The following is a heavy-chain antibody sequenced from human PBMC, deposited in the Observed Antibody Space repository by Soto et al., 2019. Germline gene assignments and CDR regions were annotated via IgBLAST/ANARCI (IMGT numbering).Heavy chain of an antibody. J-gene: IGHJ4*02. CDR3: ARGSGSGSFLIDY. CDR2: TSDDESRR. Sequence: QVHLVESGGGVVQPGRSLRLSCAAYGFTFSNYAMHWVRQAPGKGLEWMAITSDDESRRYYADSVRGRFTISRDNSKNTLYLEMNSLRDEDTALFYCARGSGSGSFLIDYWGQGILVTVSS. CDR1: GFTFSNYA. D-gene: IGHD3-10*01. V-gene: IGHV3-30*04.